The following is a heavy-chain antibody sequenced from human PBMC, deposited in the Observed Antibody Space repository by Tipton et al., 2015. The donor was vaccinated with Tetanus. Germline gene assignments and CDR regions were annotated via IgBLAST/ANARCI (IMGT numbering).Heavy chain of an antibody. CDR2: IYTSGST. D-gene: IGHD3-10*01. Sequence: TLSLTCTVSGGSISSYYWSWIRQPAGKGLEWIGRIYTSGSTNYNPSLKSRVTMSVDTSKNQFSLKLSSVTAADTAVYYCARESGSGPYYGSGSYSHIDYWGQGTLVTVSS. J-gene: IGHJ4*02. CDR3: ARESGSGPYYGSGSYSHIDY. V-gene: IGHV4-4*07. CDR1: GGSISSYY.